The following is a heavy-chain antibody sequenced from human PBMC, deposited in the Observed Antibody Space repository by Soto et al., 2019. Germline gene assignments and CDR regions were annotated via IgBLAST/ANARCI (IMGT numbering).Heavy chain of an antibody. CDR2: IYPGVSDT. D-gene: IGHD2-2*01. Sequence: GESLKISCKGSGYRFTSYWIGWVRQMPGKGLEWMGIIYPGVSDTRYSPSFQGQVTISADKSISTAYLQWSSLKASDTAMYYCAKHEVDIVVVPAAPGQDRPNYYYYYMDVWGKGTTVTVSS. V-gene: IGHV5-51*01. CDR1: GYRFTSYW. J-gene: IGHJ6*03. CDR3: AKHEVDIVVVPAAPGQDRPNYYYYYMDV.